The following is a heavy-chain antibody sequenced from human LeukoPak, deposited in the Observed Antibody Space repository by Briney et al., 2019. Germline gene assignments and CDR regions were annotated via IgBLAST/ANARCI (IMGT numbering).Heavy chain of an antibody. Sequence: SETLSLTXTVSGGSISSYYWSWIRQAAGKGLEWIGRIYTSGSTNYNPSLKSRVTMSVDTSKNQFSLKLSSVTAADTAVYYCARDGYSSSTSFDYWGQGTLVTVSS. V-gene: IGHV4-4*07. CDR1: GGSISSYY. J-gene: IGHJ4*02. D-gene: IGHD6-6*01. CDR2: IYTSGST. CDR3: ARDGYSSSTSFDY.